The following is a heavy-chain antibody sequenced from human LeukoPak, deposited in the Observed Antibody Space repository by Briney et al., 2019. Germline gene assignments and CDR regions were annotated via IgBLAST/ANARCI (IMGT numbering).Heavy chain of an antibody. CDR1: GGSISSGGYY. J-gene: IGHJ4*02. CDR3: ARENGGSSGRFDY. CDR2: IYYSGST. V-gene: IGHV4-31*03. D-gene: IGHD3-22*01. Sequence: PSETLSLTCTVSGGSISSGGYYWSWIRQHPGKGLEWIGYIYYSGSTYYNPSLKSRVTISVDTSKNQFSLKLSSVTAADTAVYYGARENGGSSGRFDYWGQGTLVTVSS.